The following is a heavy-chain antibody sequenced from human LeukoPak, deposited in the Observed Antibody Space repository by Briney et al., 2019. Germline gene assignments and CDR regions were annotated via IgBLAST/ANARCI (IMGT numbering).Heavy chain of an antibody. CDR1: GFPFSSHQ. V-gene: IGHV3-7*01. D-gene: IGHD3-10*01. Sequence: GSLRLSCAASGFPFSSHQMSWVRPAPGKGLEWVAKMHGDGSEKFYVDSVKGRFTISRDNAKNSLYLQMNSLRVEDTAVYYCARDWSGSGSAFDFWGQGTLVTVSS. CDR2: MHGDGSEK. CDR3: ARDWSGSGSAFDF. J-gene: IGHJ4*02.